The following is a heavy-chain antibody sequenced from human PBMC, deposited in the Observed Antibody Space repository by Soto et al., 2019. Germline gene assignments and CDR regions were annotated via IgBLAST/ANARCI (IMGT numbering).Heavy chain of an antibody. J-gene: IGHJ6*02. CDR3: ARDRSCSSTSCYACYYYYGMDV. D-gene: IGHD2-2*01. CDR1: GYTFTSYG. CDR2: ISAYNGNT. V-gene: IGHV1-18*01. Sequence: GASVKVSCKASGYTFTSYGISWVRQAPGQGLEWMGWISAYNGNTNYAQKLQGRVTMTTDTSTSTAYMELRSLRSDDTAVYYCARDRSCSSTSCYACYYYYGMDVWGQGTTVTVSS.